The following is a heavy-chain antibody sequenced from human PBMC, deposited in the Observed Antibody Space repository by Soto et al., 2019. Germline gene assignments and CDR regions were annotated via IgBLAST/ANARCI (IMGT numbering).Heavy chain of an antibody. CDR3: ARLHYDSSGYYLNWFDP. Sequence: GESLKISCKGSGYSFTSYWIGWVRQMPGKGLEWMGIIYPGDSDTRYSPSFQGQVTISADKSISTAYLQWSSLKASDTAMYYCARLHYDSSGYYLNWFDPWGQGTLVTVSS. V-gene: IGHV5-51*01. J-gene: IGHJ5*02. CDR1: GYSFTSYW. D-gene: IGHD3-22*01. CDR2: IYPGDSDT.